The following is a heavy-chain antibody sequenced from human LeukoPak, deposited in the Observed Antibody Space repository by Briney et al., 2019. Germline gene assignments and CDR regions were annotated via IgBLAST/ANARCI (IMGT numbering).Heavy chain of an antibody. V-gene: IGHV3-48*04. CDR2: ISSSSSTI. Sequence: GGSLRLSCAASGIIFSSYSMNWVRQAPGKGLEWVSYISSSSSTIYYADSVKGRFTISRDNAKNSLYLQMNSLRAEDTAVYYCASMTTYCGGDCYFFDYWGQGTLVTVSS. CDR1: GIIFSSYS. D-gene: IGHD2-21*02. CDR3: ASMTTYCGGDCYFFDY. J-gene: IGHJ4*02.